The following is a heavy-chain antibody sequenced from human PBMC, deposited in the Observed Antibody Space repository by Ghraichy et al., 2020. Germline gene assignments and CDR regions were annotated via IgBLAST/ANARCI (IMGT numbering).Heavy chain of an antibody. CDR1: GYTFTSYG. J-gene: IGHJ6*02. V-gene: IGHV1-18*01. Sequence: ASVKVSCKASGYTFTSYGISWVRQAPGQGLEWMGWISAYNGNTNYAQKLQGRVTMTTDTSTSTAYMELRSLRSDDTAVYYCARDLPKTTVTTYYYYGMDVWGQGTTVTVSS. D-gene: IGHD4-17*01. CDR2: ISAYNGNT. CDR3: ARDLPKTTVTTYYYYGMDV.